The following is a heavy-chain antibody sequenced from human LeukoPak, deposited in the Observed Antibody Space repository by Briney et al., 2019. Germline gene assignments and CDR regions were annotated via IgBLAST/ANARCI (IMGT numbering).Heavy chain of an antibody. Sequence: KPSETLSLTCTLSGGSFSSYYWSWIRQPPGKGLEWIGYIYYSGSTNYNPSLKSRVTISVDTSKNQFSLKLSSVTAADTAVYYCARGAATWIQLWSLYYFDYWGQGTLVTVSS. D-gene: IGHD5-18*01. CDR3: ARGAATWIQLWSLYYFDY. J-gene: IGHJ4*02. V-gene: IGHV4-59*08. CDR2: IYYSGST. CDR1: GGSFSSYY.